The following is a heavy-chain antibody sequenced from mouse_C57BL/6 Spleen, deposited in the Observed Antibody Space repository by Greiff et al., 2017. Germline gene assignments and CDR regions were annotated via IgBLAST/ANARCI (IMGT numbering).Heavy chain of an antibody. D-gene: IGHD2-1*01. V-gene: IGHV1-62-2*01. CDR2: FYPGSGGI. CDR1: GYTFTEYT. CDR3: ARDETKGIYYGNYAWFAY. Sequence: VQLQQSGAELVKPGASVKLSCKASGYTFTEYTIHWVKQRSGQGLEWIGWFYPGSGGIKYNEKFKDKATLTADKSSSTVYMELSRLTSEDSAVYFWARDETKGIYYGNYAWFAYWGQGTLVTVSA. J-gene: IGHJ3*01.